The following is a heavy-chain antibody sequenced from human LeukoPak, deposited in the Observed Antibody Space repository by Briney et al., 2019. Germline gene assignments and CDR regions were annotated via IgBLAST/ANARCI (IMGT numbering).Heavy chain of an antibody. Sequence: GGSLRLSCTASGLSINSNYMSWVRQAPGKGLEWVSIIYSDRSTYYPESVKGRFTISRDDSKNTLLLQMDGLRVEDTAIYYCARDSAFSSYSNWGQGAPVTVSS. CDR3: ARDSAFSSYSN. CDR2: IYSDRST. CDR1: GLSINSNY. J-gene: IGHJ1*01. D-gene: IGHD2-21*01. V-gene: IGHV3-53*01.